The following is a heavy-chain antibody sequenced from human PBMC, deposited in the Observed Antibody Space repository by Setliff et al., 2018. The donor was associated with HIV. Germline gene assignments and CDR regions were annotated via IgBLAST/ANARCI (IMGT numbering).Heavy chain of an antibody. CDR3: ASSPLDVVVTSSRRGCFES. V-gene: IGHV1-46*01. D-gene: IGHD2-21*02. CDR1: GYAFTSQF. CDR2: ISPSGDRT. J-gene: IGHJ4*02. Sequence: ASVKVSCKASGYAFTSQFMHWVRQAPGQGLEWMGIISPSGDRTTYAQRFRGRVTMTSDTSTGTVYMELSSLRSEDTAVYYCASSPLDVVVTSSRRGCFESWGQGTLVTVSS.